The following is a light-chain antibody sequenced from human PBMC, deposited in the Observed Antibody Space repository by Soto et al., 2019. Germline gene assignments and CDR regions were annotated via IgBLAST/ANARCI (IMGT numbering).Light chain of an antibody. CDR1: SSDIGAYDY. CDR2: DVS. V-gene: IGLV2-14*03. Sequence: QSVLTQPASVSGSPGQSITISCTGASSDIGAYDYVSWYQHHPGKAPKLMIYDVSNRPSGVSDRFSGSESGHTPSLTISGRQAEDEADYYCSSYTTTSTGVFGGGTKLTVL. J-gene: IGLJ3*02. CDR3: SSYTTTSTGV.